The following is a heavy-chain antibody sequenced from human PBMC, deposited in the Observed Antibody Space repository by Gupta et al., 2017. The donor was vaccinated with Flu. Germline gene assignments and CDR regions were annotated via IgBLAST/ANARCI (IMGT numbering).Heavy chain of an antibody. CDR1: GSNFASYA. Sequence: EVQMLESGGGLVQPGGSLRLSCAGSGSNFASYAMPWVRQAPGKGLEWVSGLSGSGDDSYYADSVKGRFTISRDNSRNRLYLQMNSLRAEDTALYYCAKTGYALFSHHYYGLDVWGQGTTVTVSS. CDR3: AKTGYALFSHHYYGLDV. D-gene: IGHD2-2*01. J-gene: IGHJ6*02. CDR2: LSGSGDDS. V-gene: IGHV3-23*01.